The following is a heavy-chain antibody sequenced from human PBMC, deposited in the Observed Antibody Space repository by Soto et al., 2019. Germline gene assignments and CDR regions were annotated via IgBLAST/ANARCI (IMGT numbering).Heavy chain of an antibody. Sequence: QVQLVQSGAEVKKPGSSVKVSCKASGGTFSSYTISWVRQAPGQGLEWMGRIIPILGIANYAQKFQGRVTITAEKSTSTAYMEMSSLRSEDTAVYYCARTITGYSSSWSFDYWGQGTLVTVSS. CDR2: IIPILGIA. V-gene: IGHV1-69*02. J-gene: IGHJ4*02. D-gene: IGHD6-13*01. CDR3: ARTITGYSSSWSFDY. CDR1: GGTFSSYT.